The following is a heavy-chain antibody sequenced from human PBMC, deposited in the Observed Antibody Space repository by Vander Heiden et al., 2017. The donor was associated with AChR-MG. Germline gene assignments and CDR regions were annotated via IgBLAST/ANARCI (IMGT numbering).Heavy chain of an antibody. D-gene: IGHD3-10*01. CDR2: INHSGST. J-gene: IGHJ6*02. CDR3: ARESYYGSGSYYKGAYYGMDV. Sequence: QVQLQQRGAGLLKPSETLSPTCAVSGGSFSGYLWTWTRQPPGKGLEWIGEINHSGSTNYNPSLKGRVTISVDTSKNQFSLKLSSVTAADTAVYYCARESYYGSGSYYKGAYYGMDVWGQGTTVTVSS. CDR1: GGSFSGYL. V-gene: IGHV4-34*01.